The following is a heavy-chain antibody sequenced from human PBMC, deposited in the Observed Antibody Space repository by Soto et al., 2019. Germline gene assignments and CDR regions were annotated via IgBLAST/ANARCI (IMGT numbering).Heavy chain of an antibody. Sequence: QVQVVQSGAEVQKPGASVKVSCRAFGYTVTGQYMHWVRQAPGQGFEWMGWINPKSGGTKYAQKFQDRVTMTRDTSISTAYMELSRLRSDDTAVYYCATEAGYNIGWYAFDYWGQGTLVTVSS. D-gene: IGHD6-19*01. CDR1: GYTVTGQY. CDR2: INPKSGGT. V-gene: IGHV1-2*02. J-gene: IGHJ4*02. CDR3: ATEAGYNIGWYAFDY.